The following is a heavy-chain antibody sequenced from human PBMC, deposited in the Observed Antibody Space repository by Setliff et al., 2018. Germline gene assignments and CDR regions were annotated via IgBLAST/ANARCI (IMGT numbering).Heavy chain of an antibody. CDR2: INSDGSNI. D-gene: IGHD2-21*01. CDR3: ARGGDYCGGECYIPPPDSY. Sequence: GGSLRLSCAASGFTFSTYWMSWVRQAPGKGLVWVSRINSDGSNIRYADSVRGRFTISRDISKNTLYLQMNSLRPEDTAVYYCARGGDYCGGECYIPPPDSYWGQGTLVTVSS. J-gene: IGHJ4*02. V-gene: IGHV3-74*01. CDR1: GFTFSTYW.